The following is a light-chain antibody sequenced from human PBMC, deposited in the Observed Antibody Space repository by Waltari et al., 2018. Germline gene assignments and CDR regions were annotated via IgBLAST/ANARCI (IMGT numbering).Light chain of an antibody. CDR3: QQYYISPLT. CDR2: WAS. V-gene: IGKV4-1*01. J-gene: IGKJ4*01. Sequence: DIVMTQSPESLAVSLGERATINCRSSQSVFYSSNNKDYLAWYQQKPGQPPKLLIYWASTRESGVPDRFSGSGSGTDFTLTISSLQAEDVAVYYCQQYYISPLTFGGGTKVEIK. CDR1: QSVFYSSNNKDY.